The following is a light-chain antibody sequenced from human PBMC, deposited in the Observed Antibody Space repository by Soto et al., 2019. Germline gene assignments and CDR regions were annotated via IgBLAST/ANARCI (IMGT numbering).Light chain of an antibody. V-gene: IGLV2-8*01. Sequence: QSALTQPPSASGSPGQSVTISCTGTSSDVGAYKYVSWYQQYPGKAPKLVIYEVSKRPSGVPDRFSGSKSGNTASLTVSGLQAEDAADYYCTSYVGSNIWVFGGGTKLTVL. CDR2: EVS. CDR1: SSDVGAYKY. CDR3: TSYVGSNIWV. J-gene: IGLJ3*02.